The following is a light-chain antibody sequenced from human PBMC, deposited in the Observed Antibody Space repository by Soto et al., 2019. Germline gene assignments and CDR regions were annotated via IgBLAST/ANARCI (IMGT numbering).Light chain of an antibody. V-gene: IGKV3D-15*01. CDR3: QQYGSSPRWT. Sequence: EIVMTQSPATLSVSPGDGATLSCRASQSVDSNLAWYQQKPGQTPRLLIYGASTRPTGIPARFSGSGSGTEFTLTIISLQSEDSAVYYCQQYGSSPRWTFGQGTKVDIK. CDR1: QSVDSN. CDR2: GAS. J-gene: IGKJ1*01.